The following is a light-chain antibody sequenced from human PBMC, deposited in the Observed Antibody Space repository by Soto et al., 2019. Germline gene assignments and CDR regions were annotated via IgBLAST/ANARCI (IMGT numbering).Light chain of an antibody. J-gene: IGKJ1*01. CDR2: GAS. Sequence: EIVLTQSPGSLSLSPGARAALXCRASQSVSSNYLAWFQQKPGQAPRLLIYGASTRATGIPARFSGSGSGTDFTLTISRLEPEDFAVYYCQQYGNSPQTFGQGTKVDIK. V-gene: IGKV3-20*01. CDR1: QSVSSNY. CDR3: QQYGNSPQT.